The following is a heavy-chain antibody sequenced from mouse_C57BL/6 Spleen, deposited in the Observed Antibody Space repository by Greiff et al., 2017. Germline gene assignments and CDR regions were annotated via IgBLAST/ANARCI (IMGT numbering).Heavy chain of an antibody. CDR2: INPGSGGT. CDR1: GYAFTNYL. Sequence: QVQLQQSGAELVRPGTSVKVSCKASGYAFTNYLIEWVKQRPGQGLEWIGVINPGSGGTNYNEKFKGKATLTADKSSSTAYMQLSSLTSEDSAVYFCARPSTGTPWFAYWGQGTLVTVSA. CDR3: ARPSTGTPWFAY. D-gene: IGHD4-1*01. J-gene: IGHJ3*01. V-gene: IGHV1-54*01.